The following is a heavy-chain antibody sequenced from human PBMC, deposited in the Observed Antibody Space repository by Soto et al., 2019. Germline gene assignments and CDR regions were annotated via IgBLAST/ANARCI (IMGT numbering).Heavy chain of an antibody. Sequence: PGESLKISCKGSGYSFTSYWISWVRQMPGKGLEWMGRIDPSDSYANYSPSFQGHVTISADKSISTAYLQWSSLKASDTAMYYCARGATDCSSTSCYYYGMDVWGQGTTVTVSS. D-gene: IGHD2-2*01. CDR1: GYSFTSYW. CDR3: ARGATDCSSTSCYYYGMDV. CDR2: IDPSDSYA. V-gene: IGHV5-10-1*01. J-gene: IGHJ6*02.